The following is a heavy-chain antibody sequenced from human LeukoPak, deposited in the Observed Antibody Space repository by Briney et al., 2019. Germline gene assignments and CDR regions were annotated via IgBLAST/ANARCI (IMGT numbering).Heavy chain of an antibody. Sequence: GAAVKVSCKSSGYTFNGYYMHWVRQAPGQGLEWMGWINPNSGGTNYAQKFQGRVTMTRDTSISTAYMELSRLRSDDTAVYYCARGFDDYVSDYYYMDVWGKGTTVTVSS. V-gene: IGHV1-2*02. J-gene: IGHJ6*03. CDR2: INPNSGGT. CDR3: ARGFDDYVSDYYYMDV. CDR1: GYTFNGYY. D-gene: IGHD4-17*01.